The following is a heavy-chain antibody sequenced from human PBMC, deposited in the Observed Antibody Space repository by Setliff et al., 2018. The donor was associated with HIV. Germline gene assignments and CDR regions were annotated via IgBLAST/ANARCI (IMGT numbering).Heavy chain of an antibody. CDR1: GFIFSSYA. CDR2: IRGSGSGDTT. J-gene: IGHJ4*02. V-gene: IGHV3-23*01. Sequence: GGSLRLSCAASGFIFSSYAMTWVRQAPGKGLEWVSTIRGSGSGDTTHYADFVKGRFTISRDNTKNTVYLQMNSLRAEDMAIYYCAREDSSWYGSLDYWGQGTPVTVSS. CDR3: AREDSSWYGSLDY. D-gene: IGHD6-13*01.